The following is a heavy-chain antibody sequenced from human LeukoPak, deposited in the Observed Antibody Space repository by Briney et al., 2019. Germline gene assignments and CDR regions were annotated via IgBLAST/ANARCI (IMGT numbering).Heavy chain of an antibody. CDR1: GGSISTYY. D-gene: IGHD3-16*01. Sequence: TPSETLSLTCTVSGGSISTYYWSWIRQPPGKGLEWIGYTYYSGSTNYNPSLKGRVTISLDTSKNQFSLKLSSVTAADTAVYYCARHRTLDIWGQGTMVTVSS. J-gene: IGHJ3*02. CDR3: ARHRTLDI. V-gene: IGHV4-59*08. CDR2: TYYSGST.